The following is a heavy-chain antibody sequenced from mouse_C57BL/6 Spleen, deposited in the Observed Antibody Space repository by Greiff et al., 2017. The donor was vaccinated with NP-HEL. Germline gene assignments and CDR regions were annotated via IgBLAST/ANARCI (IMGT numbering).Heavy chain of an antibody. CDR2: INPNNGGT. J-gene: IGHJ1*03. V-gene: IGHV1-22*01. CDR1: GYTFTDYN. CDR3: ARLRILNWYFDV. Sequence: VQLQQSGPELVKPGASVKMSCKASGYTFTDYNMHWVKQSHGKSLEWIGYINPNNGGTSYNQKFKGKATLTVNKSSSTAYMELRSLTSDDSAVYYCARLRILNWYFDVWGTGTTVTVSS.